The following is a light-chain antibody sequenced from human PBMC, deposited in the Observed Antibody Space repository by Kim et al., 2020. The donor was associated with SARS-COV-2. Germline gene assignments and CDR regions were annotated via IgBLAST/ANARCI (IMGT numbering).Light chain of an antibody. J-gene: IGLJ2*01. Sequence: QSALTQTPSVSGSPGQSVTISCTGTGSDIGSYNRVSWYQQPPGTAPKLIIYEVTNRPSGVPDRFSGSKSGNTASLTISGLRPEDEADYYCSSYAISSIVVFGGGTQLTV. CDR2: EVT. CDR1: GSDIGSYNR. CDR3: SSYAISSIVV. V-gene: IGLV2-18*02.